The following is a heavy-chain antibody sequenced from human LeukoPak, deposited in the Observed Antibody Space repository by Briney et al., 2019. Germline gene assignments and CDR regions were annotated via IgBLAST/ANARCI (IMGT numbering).Heavy chain of an antibody. Sequence: WGTLTLTCTVPGCTISSGSYYWLCMRPPPGVGLEWIRSIHFSGSSYYNPSSKRRVIISVDTPKKQFPLRLNSITATDTASYFSAGPPPGTYFDYWGPGILVTVSS. V-gene: IGHV4-39*06. CDR3: AGPPPGTYFDY. J-gene: IGHJ4*02. D-gene: IGHD1-1*01. CDR2: IHFSGSS. CDR1: GCTISSGSYY.